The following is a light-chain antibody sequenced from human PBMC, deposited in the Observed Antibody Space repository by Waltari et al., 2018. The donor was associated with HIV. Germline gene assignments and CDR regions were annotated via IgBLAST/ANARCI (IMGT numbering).Light chain of an antibody. CDR2: SDL. Sequence: QSALTQPPSVSGAPGQRVTISCTGNRSNIGAGYFVHWYQHLPGTAPKLLVYSDLNPPAWVPDRVSGAKSGTSASLVITGLQAEDEAEYYCQSYDSSLRASVFGGGTKLTVL. J-gene: IGLJ2*01. CDR1: RSNIGAGYF. V-gene: IGLV1-40*01. CDR3: QSYDSSLRASV.